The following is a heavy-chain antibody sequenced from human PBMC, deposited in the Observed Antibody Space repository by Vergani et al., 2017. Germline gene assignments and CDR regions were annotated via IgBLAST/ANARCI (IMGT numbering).Heavy chain of an antibody. D-gene: IGHD6-19*01. J-gene: IGHJ4*02. V-gene: IGHV1-3*04. CDR2: INTGNGNT. Sequence: QVQLVQSGAEVKKPGASVKVSCKASGYTFTSYAMHWVRQAPGQRLEWMGWINTGNGNTKYSQKFQGRVTMTRDTSTSTVYMELSSLRSEDTAVYYCAREQRLILDYWGQGTLVTVSS. CDR3: AREQRLILDY. CDR1: GYTFTSYA.